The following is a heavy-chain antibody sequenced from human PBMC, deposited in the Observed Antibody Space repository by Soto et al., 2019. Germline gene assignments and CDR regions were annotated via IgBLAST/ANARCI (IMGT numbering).Heavy chain of an antibody. D-gene: IGHD3-9*01. CDR3: ATDLRDILPGYYSKEYDDFDI. V-gene: IGHV1-24*01. CDR2: FDPEDGEA. J-gene: IGHJ3*02. Sequence: ASVKVSCKVSGYTLTELSMHWVRQAPGKGLEWMGGFDPEDGEAIYAQKFQGRVTMTEDTSTDTAYMELSSLRSEGTAVYYCATDLRDILPGYYSKEYDDFDIWGQGTRVTV. CDR1: GYTLTELS.